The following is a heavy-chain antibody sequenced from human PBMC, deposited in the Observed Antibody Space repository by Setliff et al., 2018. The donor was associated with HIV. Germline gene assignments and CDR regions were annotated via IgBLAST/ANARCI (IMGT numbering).Heavy chain of an antibody. V-gene: IGHV3-30*02. D-gene: IGHD3-3*01. CDR1: GFTFSSYG. CDR2: IRYDGTYK. CDR3: AKELVEGVDSTSYYYVMDV. J-gene: IGHJ6*02. Sequence: PGGSLRLSCAASGFTFSSYGMHWVRQAPGKGLEWVAFIRYDGTYKYYADSVKGRFTITRDNSKNTLYLQMNSMRAEDTAVYYCAKELVEGVDSTSYYYVMDVWGQGTTVTVSS.